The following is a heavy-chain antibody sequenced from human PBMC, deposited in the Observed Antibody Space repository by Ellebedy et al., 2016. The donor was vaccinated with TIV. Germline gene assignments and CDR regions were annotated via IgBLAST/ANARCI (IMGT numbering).Heavy chain of an antibody. Sequence: GESLKISCVDSGPIFSHNWMSWVRQAPGKGLEWVAKINPLGSQKSYVDSVKGRFTISRDNAENSLFLEMNSLRVEDTAVYNCAAEAWWRLDSWGQGTLVTVSS. D-gene: IGHD2-15*01. CDR1: GPIFSHNW. CDR2: INPLGSQK. CDR3: AAEAWWRLDS. V-gene: IGHV3-7*01. J-gene: IGHJ4*02.